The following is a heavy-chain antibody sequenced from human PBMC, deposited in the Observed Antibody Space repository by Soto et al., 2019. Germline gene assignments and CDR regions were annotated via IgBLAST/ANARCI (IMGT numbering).Heavy chain of an antibody. Sequence: GGSLRLSCAASGFTFSSYGMHWVRQAPGKGLEWVAVISYDGSNKYYADSVKGRFTISRDNSKNTLYLQMNSLRAEDTAVYYCARFASYCGGDCYPEVYGMDVWGQGTTVTVSS. CDR1: GFTFSSYG. CDR3: ARFASYCGGDCYPEVYGMDV. V-gene: IGHV3-30*03. CDR2: ISYDGSNK. J-gene: IGHJ6*02. D-gene: IGHD2-21*02.